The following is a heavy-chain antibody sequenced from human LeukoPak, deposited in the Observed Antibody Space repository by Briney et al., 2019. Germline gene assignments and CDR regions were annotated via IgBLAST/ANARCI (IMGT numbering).Heavy chain of an antibody. Sequence: SETLSLTCTVSGGSISSYYWSWIRQPPGKGLEWIGYIYYSGSTNYNPSLKSRITISVDTSKNQSSLKLSSVTAADTAVYYCARSVYYGSGSYYNYYSYGMDVWGQGTTVTVSS. J-gene: IGHJ6*02. D-gene: IGHD3-10*01. CDR3: ARSVYYGSGSYYNYYSYGMDV. CDR1: GGSISSYY. V-gene: IGHV4-59*01. CDR2: IYYSGST.